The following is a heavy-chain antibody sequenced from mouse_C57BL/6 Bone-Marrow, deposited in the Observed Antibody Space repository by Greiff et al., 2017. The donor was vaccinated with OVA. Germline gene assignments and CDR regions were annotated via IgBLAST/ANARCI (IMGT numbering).Heavy chain of an antibody. V-gene: IGHV1-82*01. CDR1: GYAFSSSW. CDR2: FYPGDGDT. Sequence: QVQLQQSGPELVKPGASVKISCKASGYAFSSSWMNWVKQRPGKGLEWIGRFYPGDGDTNYNGKFKGKATLTADKSSSTAYMQLSSLTSEDSAVYFCAEKGHITTVVAKGYWYFDYWGTGTTVTVSS. CDR3: AEKGHITTVVAKGYWYFDY. J-gene: IGHJ1*03. D-gene: IGHD1-1*01.